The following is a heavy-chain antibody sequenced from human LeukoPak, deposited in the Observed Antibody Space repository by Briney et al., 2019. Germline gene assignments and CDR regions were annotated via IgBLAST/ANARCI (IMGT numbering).Heavy chain of an antibody. D-gene: IGHD2-2*01. CDR3: ARDLVQLAHSGYFQH. Sequence: GGSLRLSCAASGFTFSSYSMNWVSQAPGKGLEWVSSISSSSSYIYYADSVKGRFTISRDNAKNSLYLQMNSLRAEDTAVYYCARDLVQLAHSGYFQHWGQGTLVTVSS. CDR2: ISSSSSYI. V-gene: IGHV3-21*01. CDR1: GFTFSSYS. J-gene: IGHJ1*01.